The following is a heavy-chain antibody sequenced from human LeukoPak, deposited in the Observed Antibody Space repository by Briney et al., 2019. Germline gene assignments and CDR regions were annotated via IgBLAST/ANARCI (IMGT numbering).Heavy chain of an antibody. CDR3: ATSLYSSNWFDP. J-gene: IGHJ5*02. V-gene: IGHV4-61*01. D-gene: IGHD6-13*01. CDR1: GGSVNSGTHS. CDR2: IYYSGST. Sequence: SETLSLTCAVSGGSVNSGTHSWSWIRQPPGKGLEWIGYIYYSGSTNYNPSLKSRVTISVDTSKNQFSLKLSSVTAADTAVYYCATSLYSSNWFDPWGQGTLVTVSS.